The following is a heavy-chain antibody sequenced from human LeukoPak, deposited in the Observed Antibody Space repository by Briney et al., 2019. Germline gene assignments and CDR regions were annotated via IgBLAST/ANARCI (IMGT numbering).Heavy chain of an antibody. CDR2: IIPIFGTA. J-gene: IGHJ4*02. CDR1: GGTFISYA. D-gene: IGHD3-22*01. CDR3: ARDPHPYYYDSSGPLDY. V-gene: IGHV1-69*05. Sequence: GSSVKVSCKASGGTFISYAISWVRQAPGQGLEWMGRIIPIFGTANYAQKFQGRVTITTDESTSTAYMELSSLRSEDTAVYYCARDPHPYYYDSSGPLDYWGQGTLVTVSS.